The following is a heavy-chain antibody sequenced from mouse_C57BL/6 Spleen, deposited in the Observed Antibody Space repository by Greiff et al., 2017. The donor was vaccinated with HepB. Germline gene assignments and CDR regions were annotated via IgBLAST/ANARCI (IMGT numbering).Heavy chain of an antibody. CDR1: GFSLTSYG. D-gene: IGHD1-1*01. CDR3: AINYYGSSYGYFDV. CDR2: IWRGGST. V-gene: IGHV2-5*01. Sequence: VKLMESGPGLVQPSQSLSITCTVSGFSLTSYGVHWVRQSPGKGLEWLGVIWRGGSTDYNAAFMSRLSITKDNSKSQVFFKMNSLQADDTAIYYCAINYYGSSYGYFDVWGTGTTVTVSS. J-gene: IGHJ1*03.